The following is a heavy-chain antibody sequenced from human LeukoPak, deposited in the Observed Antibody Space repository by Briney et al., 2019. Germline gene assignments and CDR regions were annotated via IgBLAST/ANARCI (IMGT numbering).Heavy chain of an antibody. D-gene: IGHD4-17*01. V-gene: IGHV4-39*01. Sequence: SETLSLTCSVSGGSISGDGYHWGWIRRPPGKGLEWIGSIHYSGSTCYKPSLKSRVTIDVDTSTNQFSLKLSSVTAADTAVYYCARDYGDYDFDYWGQGTLVTVSS. J-gene: IGHJ4*02. CDR3: ARDYGDYDFDY. CDR1: GGSISGDGYH. CDR2: IHYSGST.